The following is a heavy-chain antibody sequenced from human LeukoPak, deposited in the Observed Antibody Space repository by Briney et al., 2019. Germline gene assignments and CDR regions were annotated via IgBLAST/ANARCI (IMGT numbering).Heavy chain of an antibody. D-gene: IGHD3-10*01. CDR2: IYYSGST. V-gene: IGHV4-59*08. J-gene: IGHJ4*02. CDR1: GGSISSYY. Sequence: SETLSLTCTVSGGSISSYYWSWIRQPPGKGLEWIGYIYYSGSTNYNPSLKSRVTISVDASKNQFSLKLSSVTAADTAVYYCARGRRSLLWFGEFDYWGQGTLVTVSS. CDR3: ARGRRSLLWFGEFDY.